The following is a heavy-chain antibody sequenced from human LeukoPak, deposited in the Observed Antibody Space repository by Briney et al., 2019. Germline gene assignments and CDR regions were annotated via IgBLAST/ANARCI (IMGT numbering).Heavy chain of an antibody. CDR1: GYTFTGYY. D-gene: IGHD6-13*01. Sequence: VGSVTVSCTASGYTFTGYYMHWVRQAPGQGLEWMGWINPNSVGTNYAQKFQGRVTITRDTSISTAYMELSRLRSDDTAVYYCARTHQQLDSNWFDPWGQGTLVTVSS. CDR3: ARTHQQLDSNWFDP. CDR2: INPNSVGT. V-gene: IGHV1-2*02. J-gene: IGHJ5*02.